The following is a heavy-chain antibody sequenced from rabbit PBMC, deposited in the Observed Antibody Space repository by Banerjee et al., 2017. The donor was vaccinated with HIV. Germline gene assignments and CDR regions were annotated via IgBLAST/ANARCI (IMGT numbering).Heavy chain of an antibody. V-gene: IGHV1S40*01. Sequence: QSLEESGGDLVKPGASLTLTCTASGFSFSNSYFMCWVRQAPGKGLEWIACIYAGSSGVTYYASWAKGRFTVSKTSSTTVTLQMTSLTAADTATYFCARSAGSNVYYYFNLWGQGTLVTVS. CDR2: IYAGSSGVT. J-gene: IGHJ4*01. CDR3: ARSAGSNVYYYFNL. CDR1: GFSFSNSYF. D-gene: IGHD4-2*01.